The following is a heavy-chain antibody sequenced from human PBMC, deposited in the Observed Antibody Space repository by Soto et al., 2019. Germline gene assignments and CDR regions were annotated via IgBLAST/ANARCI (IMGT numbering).Heavy chain of an antibody. CDR3: ARGGRWLQGNDY. CDR2: IWHDGSNK. D-gene: IGHD3-16*01. Sequence: QVQLVESGEGVVQPGRSLRLSCAASGFTFSSYAMHWVRQAPGKGLEWVAVIWHDGSNKYYADSVKGRFTISRDNSKNTLFLQMNSLRPDDTAVYYCARGGRWLQGNDYWGQGSLVTVSS. J-gene: IGHJ4*02. V-gene: IGHV3-30*04. CDR1: GFTFSSYA.